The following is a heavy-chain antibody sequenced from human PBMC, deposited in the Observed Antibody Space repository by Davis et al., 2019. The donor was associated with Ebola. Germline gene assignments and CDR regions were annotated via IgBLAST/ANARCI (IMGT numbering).Heavy chain of an antibody. Sequence: MPSETLSLTCSVSGGSVSSGSYYWSWFRQSPGKGLEWIGCIYYRGSTHYNPSLKSRVIISQDSSKNQFFLDLSSVTAADSGVYFCARDSESVWESYYGFNIWGQGTKVTVSS. J-gene: IGHJ3*02. CDR3: ARDSESVWESYYGFNI. D-gene: IGHD3-16*01. CDR1: GGSVSSGSYY. CDR2: IYYRGST. V-gene: IGHV4-61*01.